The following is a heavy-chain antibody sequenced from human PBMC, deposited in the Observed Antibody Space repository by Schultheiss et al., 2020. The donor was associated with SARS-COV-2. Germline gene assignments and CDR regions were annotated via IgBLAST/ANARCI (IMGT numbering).Heavy chain of an antibody. D-gene: IGHD3-3*01. V-gene: IGHV6-1*01. CDR2: TYYRSKWYN. CDR3: ARTYYDFWSGPYGMDV. J-gene: IGHJ6*02. CDR1: GDSVSSNSAA. Sequence: SQTLSLTCAISGDSVSSNSAAWNWIRQSPSRGLEWLGRTYYRSKWYNDYAVSVKSRITINPDTSKNQFSLHLNSVTPEDTAVYYCARTYYDFWSGPYGMDVWGQGTTVTVSS.